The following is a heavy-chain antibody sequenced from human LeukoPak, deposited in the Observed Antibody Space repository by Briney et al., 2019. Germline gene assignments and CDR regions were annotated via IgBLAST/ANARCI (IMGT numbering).Heavy chain of an antibody. CDR1: GYTFTSYD. CDR2: INPSGGST. CDR3: ARERTGNSDSSGHYDY. J-gene: IGHJ4*02. V-gene: IGHV1-46*01. D-gene: IGHD3-22*01. Sequence: ASVKVSCKASGYTFTSYDMHWVRQAPGQGLEWMGIINPSGGSTSYAQKFQGRVTMTRDTSTSTVYMELSSLRSEDTAVYYCARERTGNSDSSGHYDYWGQGTLVTVSS.